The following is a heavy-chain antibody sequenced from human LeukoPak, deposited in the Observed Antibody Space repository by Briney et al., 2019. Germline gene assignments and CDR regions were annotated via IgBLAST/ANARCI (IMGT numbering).Heavy chain of an antibody. CDR3: VRGSPGYSSSWHAY. V-gene: IGHV3-74*01. D-gene: IGHD6-13*01. J-gene: IGHJ4*02. CDR1: GFMLSSTW. CDR2: INSDATST. Sequence: GGSLRLSRAASGFMLSSTWMHWVRQAPGKGLVWVSRINSDATSTSYADSVRGRFTISRDDAKNTMYLQMNSLRAEDTAMYYCVRGSPGYSSSWHAYWGQGTLVTVSS.